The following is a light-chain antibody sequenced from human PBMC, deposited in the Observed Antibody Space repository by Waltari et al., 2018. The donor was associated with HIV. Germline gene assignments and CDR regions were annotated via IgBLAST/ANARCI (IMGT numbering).Light chain of an antibody. CDR2: DNY. CDR1: TSNIGNNY. Sequence: QSLLTQPPSVSAATGQKIIISCSGSTSNIGNNYVSWYQHLPGKAPKVPIYDNYTRPSGIPDRFSGSKSGTSTTLAITGLQTGTEADYYCATWDSSLSAVVCGGGTKVAV. V-gene: IGLV1-51*01. CDR3: ATWDSSLSAVV. J-gene: IGLJ2*01.